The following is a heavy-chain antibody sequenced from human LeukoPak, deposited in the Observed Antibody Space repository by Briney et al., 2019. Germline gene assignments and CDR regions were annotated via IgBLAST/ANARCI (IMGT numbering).Heavy chain of an antibody. CDR3: ARAEKAVTGTLDS. V-gene: IGHV4-59*01. CDR2: MYNRGST. D-gene: IGHD6-19*01. CDR1: GDSISNYY. Sequence: PSETLSLTCTVSGDSISNYYWSWIRQSPRKELEWIGYMYNRGSTIYNPSLKSRVTISTDTSKNQFSLRLTSVTAADTAVYYCARAEKAVTGTLDSWGQGTLITVSS. J-gene: IGHJ4*02.